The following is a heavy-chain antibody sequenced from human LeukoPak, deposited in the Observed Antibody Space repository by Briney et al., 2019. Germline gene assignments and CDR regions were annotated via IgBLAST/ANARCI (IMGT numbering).Heavy chain of an antibody. CDR1: GYSFTSYW. D-gene: IGHD3-22*01. CDR3: ARFQYDSSGYLPHDAFDI. Sequence: GESLKISCKGSGYSFTSYWIGWVRQMPGKGLEWMGIIYPGDSETRYSPSFQGQVTISADKSISTAYLQWSSLKASDTAMYYCARFQYDSSGYLPHDAFDIWGQGTMVTVSS. V-gene: IGHV5-51*01. J-gene: IGHJ3*02. CDR2: IYPGDSET.